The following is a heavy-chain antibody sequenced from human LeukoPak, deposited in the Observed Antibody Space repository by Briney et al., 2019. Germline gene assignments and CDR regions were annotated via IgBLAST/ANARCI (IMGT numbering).Heavy chain of an antibody. CDR2: ISYDGSNK. Sequence: PGGSLRLSCAASGFTFSSYGMHWVRQAPGKGLEWVAVISYDGSNKYYADSVKGRFTISRDNSKNTLYLQMNSLRAEDTAVYYCAKDGVTSSGYYSHFDYWGQGTLVTVSS. D-gene: IGHD3-22*01. CDR1: GFTFSSYG. V-gene: IGHV3-30*18. CDR3: AKDGVTSSGYYSHFDY. J-gene: IGHJ4*02.